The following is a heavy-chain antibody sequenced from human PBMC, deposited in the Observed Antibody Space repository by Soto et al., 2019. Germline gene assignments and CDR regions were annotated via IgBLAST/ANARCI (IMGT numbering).Heavy chain of an antibody. V-gene: IGHV4-30-4*01. J-gene: IGHJ4*02. CDR2: IYYSGCT. CDR1: GGSISSGDYY. CDR3: ARAAQTYYDFWSGYLGAAFDY. D-gene: IGHD3-3*01. Sequence: SETLSLTCTVSGGSISSGDYYWSWIRQPPGKGLEWIGYIYYSGCTYYNPSLKSRVTISVDTSKNQFSLKLSSVTAADTAVYYCARAAQTYYDFWSGYLGAAFDYWGQGTLVTAPQ.